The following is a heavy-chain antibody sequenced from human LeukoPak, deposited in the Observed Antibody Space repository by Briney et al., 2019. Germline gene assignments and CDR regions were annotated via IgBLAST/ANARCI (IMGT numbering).Heavy chain of an antibody. D-gene: IGHD2-2*01. J-gene: IGHJ4*02. Sequence: GGSLRLSCAASGFTFSSAWMNWVRQAPGKGLEWVGRIKNKGYGGKTDYATPVKGRFTISRDDSKDTLYLQMNSLKTEDTAVYYCTTLLGYCSSTSCYEDYWGQGTLVTVSS. CDR2: IKNKGYGGKT. V-gene: IGHV3-15*07. CDR1: GFTFSSAW. CDR3: TTLLGYCSSTSCYEDY.